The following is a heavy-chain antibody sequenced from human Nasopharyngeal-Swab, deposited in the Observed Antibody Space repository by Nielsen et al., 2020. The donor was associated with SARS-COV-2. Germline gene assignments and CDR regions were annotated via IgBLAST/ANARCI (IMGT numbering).Heavy chain of an antibody. CDR3: ARTHFVVGRGYFYGMDV. Sequence: SVKVSCKASGGTFNRYAISWVRQAPGQGLEWVGRINPTLCIADYAEKFEGRVSITADKSTTTAHMELGSLRPEDTALYYCARTHFVVGRGYFYGMDVWGQGTTVTVSS. J-gene: IGHJ6*02. V-gene: IGHV1-69*04. D-gene: IGHD2-21*01. CDR1: GGTFNRYA. CDR2: INPTLCIA.